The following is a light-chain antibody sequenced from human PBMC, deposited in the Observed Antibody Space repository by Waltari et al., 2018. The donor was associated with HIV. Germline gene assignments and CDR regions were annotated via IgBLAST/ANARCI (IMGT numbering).Light chain of an antibody. CDR3: SSYTGSNTLGV. CDR2: DVS. CDR1: SSDIGRYNY. V-gene: IGLV2-14*03. J-gene: IGLJ1*01. Sequence: QSALTQPASVSGSPGQSITISCTGASSDIGRYNYVSWYQQHPDKAPKLIIYDVSSRPSGISDRVSGSKSGNTASLTISGLQDEDEADYYCSSYTGSNTLGVIGTGTRVTVL.